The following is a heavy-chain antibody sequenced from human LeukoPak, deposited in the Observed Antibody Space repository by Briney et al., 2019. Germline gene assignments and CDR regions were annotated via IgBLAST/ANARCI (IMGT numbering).Heavy chain of an antibody. CDR3: ARDWYHAIDY. J-gene: IGHJ4*02. CDR1: GFTFSSYG. V-gene: IGHV3-30*03. CDR2: ILYDGSNK. Sequence: PGRSLRLSCAASGFTFSSYGMHWVRQAPGKGLEWGAVILYDGSNKYYADSVKGRFTISRDNAKNTLFLQMNSLRAEDTAVYYCARDWYHAIDYWGQGTLVTVSS. D-gene: IGHD2-2*01.